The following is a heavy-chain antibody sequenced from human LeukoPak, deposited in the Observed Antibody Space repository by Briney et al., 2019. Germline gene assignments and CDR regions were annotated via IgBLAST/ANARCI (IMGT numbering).Heavy chain of an antibody. CDR2: INPNSGGT. V-gene: IGHV1-2*02. Sequence: ASVKVSCKASGYTFTGYYMHWVRQAPGQGLEWMGWINPNSGGTNYAQKFQGRVTMTRDTSISTAYMELSRLRSDDTAVYYGARAYGGPKQYFQHWGQGTLVTVSS. CDR3: ARAYGGPKQYFQH. J-gene: IGHJ1*01. D-gene: IGHD4/OR15-4a*01. CDR1: GYTFTGYY.